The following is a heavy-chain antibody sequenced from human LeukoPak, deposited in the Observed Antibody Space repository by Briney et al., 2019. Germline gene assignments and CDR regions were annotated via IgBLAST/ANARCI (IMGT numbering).Heavy chain of an antibody. CDR3: ARRYCSSTSCYRNYYGMDV. Sequence: SETLSLTCAVYGGSFSGYYWSWIRQPPGKGLEWIGEISHSGSTNYNPSLKSRVTISVDTSKNQFSLKLSSVTAADTAVYYYARRYCSSTSCYRNYYGMDVWGQGTTVTVSS. CDR2: ISHSGST. J-gene: IGHJ6*02. CDR1: GGSFSGYY. D-gene: IGHD2-2*01. V-gene: IGHV4-34*01.